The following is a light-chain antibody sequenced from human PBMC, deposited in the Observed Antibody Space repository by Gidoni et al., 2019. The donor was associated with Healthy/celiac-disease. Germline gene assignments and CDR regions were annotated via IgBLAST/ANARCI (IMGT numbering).Light chain of an antibody. V-gene: IGKV3-15*01. Sequence: EIVMTPSPATLSVSPGERATLSCRASQSVSINLAGYQQKPGQAPRLLIYDASTRATGVTARFSGSGSGTEFTLTISSLQSEDFAVYYCQQYDNRPRTFGQGTKVEIK. CDR1: QSVSIN. J-gene: IGKJ1*01. CDR3: QQYDNRPRT. CDR2: DAS.